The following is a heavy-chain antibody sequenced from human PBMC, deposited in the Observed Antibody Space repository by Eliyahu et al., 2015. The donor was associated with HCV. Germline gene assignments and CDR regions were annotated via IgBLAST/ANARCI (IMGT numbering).Heavy chain of an antibody. CDR2: ISYDGSNK. Sequence: QVQLVESGGGVVQPGRSLRLSCAASGFTFXSYTXPWVRQAPGKGLEWVAVISYDGSNKYYADSVKGRFTISRDNSKNTLYLQMNSLRAEDTAVYYCATEGYCSSTSCRQVEYGAGAEYFQHWGQGTLVTVSS. D-gene: IGHD2-2*01. CDR1: GFTFXSYT. CDR3: ATEGYCSSTSCRQVEYGAGAEYFQH. V-gene: IGHV3-30*04. J-gene: IGHJ1*01.